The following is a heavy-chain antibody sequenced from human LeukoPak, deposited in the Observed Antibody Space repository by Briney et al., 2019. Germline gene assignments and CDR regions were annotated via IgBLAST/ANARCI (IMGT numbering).Heavy chain of an antibody. CDR2: IRYDGTDK. V-gene: IGHV3-30*02. CDR1: GFTFSSFG. J-gene: IGHJ4*02. Sequence: GGSLRLSCAASGFTFSSFGMHWVRQAPGKGLEWVAFIRYDGTDKYYADSLKGRFTISRDNSKNTLYLQMNSLRPEDTAVYYCAPRVVVITAPFDYWGQGTLVTVSS. D-gene: IGHD2-21*01. CDR3: APRVVVITAPFDY.